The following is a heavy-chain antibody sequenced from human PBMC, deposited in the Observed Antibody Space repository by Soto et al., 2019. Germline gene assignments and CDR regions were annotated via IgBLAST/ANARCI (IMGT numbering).Heavy chain of an antibody. CDR3: AKDLSITIFGVGPLYYYYGMDV. J-gene: IGHJ6*02. V-gene: IGHV3-23*01. Sequence: GGSLRLSCAASGFTFSSYAMSWVRQAPGKGLEWVSAISGSGGSTYYADSVKGRFTISRDNSKNTLYLQMNSLRAEDTAVYYCAKDLSITIFGVGPLYYYYGMDVWGQGTTVTVSS. CDR2: ISGSGGST. D-gene: IGHD3-3*01. CDR1: GFTFSSYA.